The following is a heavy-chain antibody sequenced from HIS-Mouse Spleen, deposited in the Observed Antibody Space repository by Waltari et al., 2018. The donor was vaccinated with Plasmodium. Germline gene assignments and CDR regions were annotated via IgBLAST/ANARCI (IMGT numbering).Heavy chain of an antibody. J-gene: IGHJ4*02. CDR1: GGSFSGYY. CDR2: IIHSGST. V-gene: IGHV4-34*12. D-gene: IGHD2-15*01. CDR3: ARLVVVASKDSY. Sequence: QVQLQQWGAGLLKPSETLSLTCAVYGGSFSGYYWSWIRQPPGKGLEWIGEIIHSGSTNYNPSLNSRVTISVDTSKNQFSLKLGSVTAADTAVYYCARLVVVASKDSYWGQGTLVTVSS.